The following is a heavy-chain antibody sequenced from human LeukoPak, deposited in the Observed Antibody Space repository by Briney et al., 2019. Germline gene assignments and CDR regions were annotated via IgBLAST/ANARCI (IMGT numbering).Heavy chain of an antibody. V-gene: IGHV3-23*01. CDR3: VKDLSNYGNHYGMDV. Sequence: GGSLRLSCAASGFTFSSYDMSWVRQAPGKGLEWVSSISGNGISTNYADSVKGRFTISRNKSKNTLYLQMKSLRVEDTAVYYCVKDLSNYGNHYGMDVWGQGTSVTVSS. J-gene: IGHJ6*02. CDR2: ISGNGIST. D-gene: IGHD4-11*01. CDR1: GFTFSSYD.